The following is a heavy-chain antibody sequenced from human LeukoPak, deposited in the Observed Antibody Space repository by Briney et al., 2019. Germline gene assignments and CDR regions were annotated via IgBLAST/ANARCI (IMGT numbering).Heavy chain of an antibody. CDR3: AKDRVSGVVAILIGGY. CDR2: IIPIFGTA. J-gene: IGHJ4*02. CDR1: GGTFSSYA. D-gene: IGHD3-22*01. Sequence: SVKVSCKASGGTFSSYAISWVRQAPGQGLEWMGGIIPIFGTANYAQKFQGRVTITADESTSTAYMELSSLRAEDTAVYYCAKDRVSGVVAILIGGYWGQGTLVTVSS. V-gene: IGHV1-69*13.